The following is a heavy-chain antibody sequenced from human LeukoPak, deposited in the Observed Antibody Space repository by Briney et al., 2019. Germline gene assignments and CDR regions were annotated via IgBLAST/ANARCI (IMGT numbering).Heavy chain of an antibody. CDR3: ASRKLGNDY. V-gene: IGHV3-23*01. D-gene: IGHD7-27*01. Sequence: GGSLRLSCAASGFTLSSYAMNWVRQAPGKGLEWVSSISGSSGNTYYADSVKGRFTISRDNSKDTLYLQMNSLRAEDTAVYYCASRKLGNDYWGQGTLVTVSS. CDR2: ISGSSGNT. J-gene: IGHJ4*02. CDR1: GFTLSSYA.